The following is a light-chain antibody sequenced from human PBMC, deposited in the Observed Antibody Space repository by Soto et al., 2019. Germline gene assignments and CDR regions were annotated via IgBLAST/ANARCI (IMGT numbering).Light chain of an antibody. J-gene: IGKJ1*01. Sequence: EIVLTQSPGTLSLSPGERATLSCRASQSVSSSYLAWYQQKPGQAPRLLIYGASSRATGIPARFSGSGSGTEFTLTISSLQPEDFATYYCLHDYKYPRTFGQGTKVDI. CDR3: LHDYKYPRT. V-gene: IGKV3D-7*01. CDR2: GAS. CDR1: QSVSSSY.